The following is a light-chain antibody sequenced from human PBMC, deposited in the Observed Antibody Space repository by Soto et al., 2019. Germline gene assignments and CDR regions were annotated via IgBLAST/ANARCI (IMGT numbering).Light chain of an antibody. CDR2: DVT. CDR3: CSYAGTYTWV. J-gene: IGLJ3*02. Sequence: QSALTQPRSVSGSPGQSVTISCTGTSSNVGGYNYVSWYQQNPGKAPKLILYDVTKRPSGVPDRLSGSKSGNTASLTISGLQAEDEAGYYCCSYAGTYTWVFGGGTKLTVL. V-gene: IGLV2-11*01. CDR1: SSNVGGYNY.